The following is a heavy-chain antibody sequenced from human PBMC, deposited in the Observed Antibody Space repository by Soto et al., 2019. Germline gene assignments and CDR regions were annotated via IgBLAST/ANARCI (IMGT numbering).Heavy chain of an antibody. Sequence: PGGSLRLSCAASGFPFSSYAMSWVRQAPGKGLEWVSAISGSCGNTYYADSVKGRFTISRDNSKNTLYLQMNSLRAEDTAVYYCTKDQSRNLNHGDYYYYGMALWGQGTTVTVSS. V-gene: IGHV3-23*01. CDR1: GFPFSSYA. CDR3: TKDQSRNLNHGDYYYYGMAL. J-gene: IGHJ6*02. D-gene: IGHD3-10*01. CDR2: ISGSCGNT.